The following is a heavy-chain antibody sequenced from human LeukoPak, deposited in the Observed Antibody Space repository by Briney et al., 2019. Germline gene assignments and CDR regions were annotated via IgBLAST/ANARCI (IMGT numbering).Heavy chain of an antibody. CDR2: ISWNSGSI. V-gene: IGHV3-9*01. D-gene: IGHD4-17*01. CDR3: AKGTQGDYPREGAFDI. Sequence: PGGSLRLSCAASGFTFDDYAMHWVRQAPGKGLEWVSGISWNSGSIGYADSVKGRFTISRDNAKNSLYLQMNSLRAEDTGLYYCAKGTQGDYPREGAFDIWGQGTMVTVSS. J-gene: IGHJ3*02. CDR1: GFTFDDYA.